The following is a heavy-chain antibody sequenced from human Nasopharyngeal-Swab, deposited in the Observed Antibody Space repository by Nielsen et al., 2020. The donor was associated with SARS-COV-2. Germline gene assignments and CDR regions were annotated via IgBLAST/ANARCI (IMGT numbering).Heavy chain of an antibody. Sequence: SENLSLTCTVGGESISSNSYYWGWIRQSPGKGLEWIGSFSYSGTTYFNPSLKSRVTISVDTSKNQFSVKLSSVTAADTAVYYCASYYYDSSDYSYWFDPWGQGTLVTVSS. V-gene: IGHV4-39*01. J-gene: IGHJ5*02. CDR2: FSYSGTT. CDR3: ASYYYDSSDYSYWFDP. CDR1: GESISSNSYY. D-gene: IGHD3-22*01.